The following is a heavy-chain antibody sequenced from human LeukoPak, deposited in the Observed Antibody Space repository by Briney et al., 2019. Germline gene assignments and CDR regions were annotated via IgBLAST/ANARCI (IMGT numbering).Heavy chain of an antibody. J-gene: IGHJ4*02. CDR2: ISYDGSNK. CDR1: GFTFSSYG. D-gene: IGHD3-22*01. CDR3: AKGYYDSSGYYGF. V-gene: IGHV3-30*18. Sequence: GGSLRLSCAASGFTFSSYGMPWVRQAPGKGLEWVAVISYDGSNKYYADSVKGRFTISRDNSKNTLYLQMNSLRAEDTAVYYCAKGYYDSSGYYGFWGQGTLVTVSS.